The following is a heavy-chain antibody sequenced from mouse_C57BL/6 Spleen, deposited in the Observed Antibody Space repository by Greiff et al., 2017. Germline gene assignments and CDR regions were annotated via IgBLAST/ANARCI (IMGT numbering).Heavy chain of an antibody. CDR3: ARDWARYDDDDGGSQAWFAY. V-gene: IGHV1-81*01. D-gene: IGHD2-4*01. CDR2: IYPRSGNT. CDR1: GYTFTSYG. Sequence: QVQLQQSGAELARPGASVKLSCKASGYTFTSYGISWVKQRPGQGLEWIGEIYPRSGNTYYNEKFKGKATLTADKSSSTAYMELRSLTSEDSAVYFGARDWARYDDDDGGSQAWFAYWGQGTLVTVSA. J-gene: IGHJ3*01.